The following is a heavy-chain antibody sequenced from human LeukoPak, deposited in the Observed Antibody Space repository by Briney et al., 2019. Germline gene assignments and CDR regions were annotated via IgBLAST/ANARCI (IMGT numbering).Heavy chain of an antibody. CDR3: ARGTSGGYEGDY. J-gene: IGHJ4*02. CDR1: GFTFSSYG. CDR2: IWYDGSNK. V-gene: IGHV3-33*01. D-gene: IGHD1-1*01. Sequence: GGSLRLSCAASGFTFSSYGMHWVRQAPGKGLEWVAVIWYDGSNKYYADSVKGRFTISRDNSKNTLYLQMNSLRAEDTAVYYCARGTSGGYEGDYWGQGTLDTVSS.